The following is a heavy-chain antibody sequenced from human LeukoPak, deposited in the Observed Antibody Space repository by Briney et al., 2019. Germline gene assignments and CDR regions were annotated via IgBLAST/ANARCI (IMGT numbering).Heavy chain of an antibody. J-gene: IGHJ4*02. CDR3: ARWGGQYDFWSGYYSFDY. D-gene: IGHD3-3*01. V-gene: IGHV4-59*01. Sequence: SETLSLTCTVSGGSISSYYWSWIRQPPGKGLEWIGYIYYSGSTNYNPSLKSRVTISVDTSKNQFSLKLSSVTAADTAVYYCARWGGQYDFWSGYYSFDYWGQGTLVTVSS. CDR2: IYYSGST. CDR1: GGSISSYY.